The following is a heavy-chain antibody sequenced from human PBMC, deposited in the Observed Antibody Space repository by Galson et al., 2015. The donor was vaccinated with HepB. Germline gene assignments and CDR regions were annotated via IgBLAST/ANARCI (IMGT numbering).Heavy chain of an antibody. J-gene: IGHJ3*02. CDR1: GFTFSSYW. CDR3: ARDHVIMITFGEKASDAFDI. D-gene: IGHD3-16*01. V-gene: IGHV3-7*03. Sequence: SLRLSCAASGFTFSSYWMSWVRQAPGKGLEWVANIKQDGSEKYYVDSVKGRFTISRDNAKNSLYLQMNSLRAEDTAVYYCARDHVIMITFGEKASDAFDIWGQGTMVTVSS. CDR2: IKQDGSEK.